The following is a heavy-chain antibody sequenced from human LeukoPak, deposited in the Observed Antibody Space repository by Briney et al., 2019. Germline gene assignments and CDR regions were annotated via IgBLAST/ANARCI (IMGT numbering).Heavy chain of an antibody. CDR1: GFTFSSYY. CDR2: IRQDGSGQ. D-gene: IGHD6-19*01. Sequence: GGSLGLSCAASGFTFSSYYMSWVRQAPGKGLEWVANIRQDGSGQFYADSVKGRFTISRDNAKNSLYLQMDSLRVGDTAVYYCGRWLYSSGWAIDYWGQGTLVTVSS. CDR3: GRWLYSSGWAIDY. V-gene: IGHV3-7*01. J-gene: IGHJ4*02.